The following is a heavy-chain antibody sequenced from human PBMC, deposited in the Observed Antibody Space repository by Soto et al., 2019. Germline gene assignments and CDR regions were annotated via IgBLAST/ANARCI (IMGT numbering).Heavy chain of an antibody. CDR3: ARVRSYSGIDY. V-gene: IGHV3-7*01. J-gene: IGHJ4*02. CDR2: INQAGSET. Sequence: CAASGFTFSSYSMNWVRQAPGKGLEWVANINQAGSETYYVDSVKGRFTISRDNTKNSLYLQMNSLRVEDTAVYFCARVRSYSGIDYWGQGTLVTVSS. CDR1: GFTFSSYS. D-gene: IGHD1-26*01.